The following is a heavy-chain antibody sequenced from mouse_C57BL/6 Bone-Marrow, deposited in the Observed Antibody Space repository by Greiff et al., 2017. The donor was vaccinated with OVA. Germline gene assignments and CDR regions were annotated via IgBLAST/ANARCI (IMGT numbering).Heavy chain of an antibody. Sequence: VQLQQSGAELVRPGASVKLSCTASGFNIKDDYMHWVKQRPEQGLEWIGWIDPENGDTEYASKFQGKATITADTSSNTAYLQLSSLTSEDTAVYYCTTDYYGSSPYAIDYWGQGTSVTVSS. J-gene: IGHJ4*01. V-gene: IGHV14-4*01. CDR3: TTDYYGSSPYAIDY. D-gene: IGHD1-1*01. CDR2: IDPENGDT. CDR1: GFNIKDDY.